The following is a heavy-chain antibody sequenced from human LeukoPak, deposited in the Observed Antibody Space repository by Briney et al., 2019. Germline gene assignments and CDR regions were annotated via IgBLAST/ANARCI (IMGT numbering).Heavy chain of an antibody. CDR3: ARRRDGYNIDY. CDR1: GFSFSNYA. D-gene: IGHD5-24*01. J-gene: IGHJ4*02. CDR2: LWFDGSKE. Sequence: GGSLRLSCAASGFSFSNYAMHWVRQAPGKGLEWVAVLWFDGSKEYYADSVKGRFTISRDNSKNTLYLQMKSLRAEDTAVYYCARRRDGYNIDYWGQGTLVTVSS. V-gene: IGHV3-33*01.